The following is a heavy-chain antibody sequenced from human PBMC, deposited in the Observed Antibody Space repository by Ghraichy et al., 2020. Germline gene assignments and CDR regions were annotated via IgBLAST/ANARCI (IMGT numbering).Heavy chain of an antibody. Sequence: GGSLRLSCSASGFILSHYGMHWVRQAPGKGLEWVAVIWFDGSKKYYADSVKGRFTISRDISKSTVFLQMDTLRVEDTAVYYCARDVYTSSHYGRFDPWGQESLVTVSP. CDR1: GFILSHYG. V-gene: IGHV3-33*01. J-gene: IGHJ5*02. CDR3: ARDVYTSSHYGRFDP. CDR2: IWFDGSKK. D-gene: IGHD3-22*01.